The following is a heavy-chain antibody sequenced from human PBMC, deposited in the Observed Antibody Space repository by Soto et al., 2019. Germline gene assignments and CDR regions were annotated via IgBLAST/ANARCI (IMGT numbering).Heavy chain of an antibody. D-gene: IGHD5-18*01. J-gene: IGHJ4*02. Sequence: PGGSLRLSCAASGFSFRSYWMTWVRQAPGRGLEWVALINEDGSQKYYVGSVKGRFIISRDNAKDSVYMQMDSLRAGDTAVYFCARVGRYGWDFDHWGQGTLVTVS. CDR3: ARVGRYGWDFDH. CDR2: INEDGSQK. CDR1: GFSFRSYW. V-gene: IGHV3-7*03.